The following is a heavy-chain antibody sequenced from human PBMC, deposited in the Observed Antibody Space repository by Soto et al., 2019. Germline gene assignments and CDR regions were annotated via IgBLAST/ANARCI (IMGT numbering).Heavy chain of an antibody. V-gene: IGHV4-39*02. CDR1: GGSINSNNYY. Sequence: ASETLSLTCTVSGGSINSNNYYWSWIRQPPGKGLEWIGSIYYSGSTYYNPSLKRRATISVDTTKKHFSLKLSSATASDTAVFYCDSRGGEVTGRTDDWGQGTLVTVSS. CDR3: DSRGGEVTGRTDD. J-gene: IGHJ4*02. D-gene: IGHD6-25*01. CDR2: IYYSGST.